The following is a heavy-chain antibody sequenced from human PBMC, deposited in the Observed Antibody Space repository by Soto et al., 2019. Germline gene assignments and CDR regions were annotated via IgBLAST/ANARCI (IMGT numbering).Heavy chain of an antibody. Sequence: EVQLVESGGGQVKPGGSLRLSCAASGFIVSSSTMNWVRQAPGKGLEWVASISSDSNYIFYAESVKGRFSISRDDAQNSLYLHLNSLRADDTAAYYCAVDLRFSSLSPTHGYWGPGTLVIVSS. V-gene: IGHV3-21*01. CDR3: AVDLRFSSLSPTHGY. CDR1: GFIVSSST. D-gene: IGHD1-1*01. CDR2: ISSDSNYI. J-gene: IGHJ4*02.